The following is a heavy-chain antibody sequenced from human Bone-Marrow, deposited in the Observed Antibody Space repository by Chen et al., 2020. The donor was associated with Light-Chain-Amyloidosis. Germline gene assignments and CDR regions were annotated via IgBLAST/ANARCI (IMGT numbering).Heavy chain of an antibody. V-gene: IGHV4-34*01. D-gene: IGHD4-17*01. CDR2: INHSGST. J-gene: IGHJ6*02. CDR1: GGSFSGYY. Sequence: QVQLQQWGAGLLKPSETLSLTCAVYGGSFSGYYWSWIRQPPGKGLEWIGEINHSGSTNYNPSLKSRVTISVATSKNQFSLKLSSVTAADTAVYYCARAVTVTNYYYYGMDVWGQGTTVTVSS. CDR3: ARAVTVTNYYYYGMDV.